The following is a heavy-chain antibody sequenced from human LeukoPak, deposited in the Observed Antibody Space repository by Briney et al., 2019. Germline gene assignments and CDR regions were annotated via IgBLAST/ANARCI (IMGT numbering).Heavy chain of an antibody. CDR1: GFTFSSYG. Sequence: AGGSLRLSCAASGFTFSSYGMHWVRQAPGKGLEWVAVISYDGSNKYYADSVKGRFTISRDNSKNTLYLQMNSLRAEDTAVYFCARSDYCGGDCYSSLSNYWGQGTLVTVSS. J-gene: IGHJ4*02. CDR3: ARSDYCGGDCYSSLSNY. D-gene: IGHD2-21*02. CDR2: ISYDGSNK. V-gene: IGHV3-30*03.